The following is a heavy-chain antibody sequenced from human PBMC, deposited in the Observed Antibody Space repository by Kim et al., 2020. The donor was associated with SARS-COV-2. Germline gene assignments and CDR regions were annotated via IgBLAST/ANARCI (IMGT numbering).Heavy chain of an antibody. CDR3: AKRISPSGGAEYGMDV. V-gene: IGHV3-23*01. CDR1: GFIFSSYG. J-gene: IGHJ6*02. D-gene: IGHD3-10*01. CDR2: ISGSGGST. Sequence: GGSLRLSCAASGFIFSSYGMRWVRQAPGKGLEWVSLISGSGGSTNYADSVKGRFTISRDNSKNTLYLQMNSLRAEDTAVYYCAKRISPSGGAEYGMDVWGQGTTVTVSS.